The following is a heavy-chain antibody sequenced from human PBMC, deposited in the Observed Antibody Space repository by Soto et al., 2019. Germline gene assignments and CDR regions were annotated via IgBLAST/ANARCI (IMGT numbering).Heavy chain of an antibody. CDR2: IYSGGST. CDR3: AAYSHKGY. J-gene: IGHJ4*02. V-gene: IGHV3-66*01. Sequence: EEQLVESGGDLVQPGGSLRLSCAASGFTVSTNSMSWVRQAPGKGLEWVSLIYSGGSTYYADSVKGRFTISRDSSKNTLYLQMNRPRAEDTAMYYCAAYSHKGYWGQGTLVTVSS. CDR1: GFTVSTNS. D-gene: IGHD3-16*01.